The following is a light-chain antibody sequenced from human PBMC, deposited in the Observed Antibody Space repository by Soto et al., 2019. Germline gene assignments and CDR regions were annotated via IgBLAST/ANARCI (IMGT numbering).Light chain of an antibody. CDR3: QQYDNWPRT. V-gene: IGKV3-20*01. CDR1: QSVSTSN. CDR2: GAS. J-gene: IGKJ1*01. Sequence: IVLTQSPGTLSSSPGERATLSWSASQSVSTSNLAWYQQRPGQAPRLLIYGASRRATGIPDRFSGSGSGTEFTLTISSLQSEDFAVYYCQQYDNWPRTFGQGTK.